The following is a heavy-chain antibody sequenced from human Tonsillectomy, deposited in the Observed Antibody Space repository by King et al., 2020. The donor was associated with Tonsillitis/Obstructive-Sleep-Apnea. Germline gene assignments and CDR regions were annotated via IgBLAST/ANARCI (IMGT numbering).Heavy chain of an antibody. V-gene: IGHV3-49*03. CDR3: TREEEAAAGDYYYGMDV. J-gene: IGHJ6*02. CDR1: GFTFGDYA. D-gene: IGHD6-13*01. CDR2: IRSKAYGGTT. Sequence: VQLVESGGGLVQPGWSLRLSCTASGFTFGDYAMSWFRQAPGKGLEWVGFIRSKAYGGTTEYAASVKGRFTISRDDSKSIAYLQMNSLKTEDTAVYYCTREEEAAAGDYYYGMDVWGQGTTVTVSS.